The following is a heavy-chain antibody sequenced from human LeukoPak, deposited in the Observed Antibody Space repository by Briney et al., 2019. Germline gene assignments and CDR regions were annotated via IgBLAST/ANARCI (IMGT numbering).Heavy chain of an antibody. CDR3: AKSIYDSSGYYTGYDAFDI. Sequence: GGSLRLSCAASGLTFSSYAMSWVRQAPGKGLEWVSAISGSGGSTYYADSVKGRFTISRDNSKNTLYLQMNSLRAEDTAVYYCAKSIYDSSGYYTGYDAFDIWGQGTMVTVSS. V-gene: IGHV3-23*01. D-gene: IGHD3-22*01. J-gene: IGHJ3*02. CDR2: ISGSGGST. CDR1: GLTFSSYA.